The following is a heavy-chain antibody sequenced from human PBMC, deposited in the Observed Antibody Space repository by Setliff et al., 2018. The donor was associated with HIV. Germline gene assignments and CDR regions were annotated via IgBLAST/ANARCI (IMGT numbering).Heavy chain of an antibody. CDR2: ISPKYGVT. Sequence: ASVKDSCKTSGYTFTDHYINWLQQAPGKGFEWMGRISPKYGVTNYAEKFQGKVTITADASKDTVYIEVRSLRYEDTAQYYCVVGAFSWGKYYWGQGTQVTVSS. V-gene: IGHV1-69-2*01. CDR1: GYTFTDHY. CDR3: VVGAFSWGKYY. J-gene: IGHJ4*02. D-gene: IGHD3-16*01.